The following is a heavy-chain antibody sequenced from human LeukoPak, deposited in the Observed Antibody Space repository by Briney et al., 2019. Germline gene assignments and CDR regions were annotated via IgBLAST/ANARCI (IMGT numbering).Heavy chain of an antibody. CDR3: ARANDSSGYQPGYFDY. CDR2: IIPIFGTA. D-gene: IGHD3-22*01. Sequence: GASVKVPCKASGYTFIDYYIHWVRQAPGQGLEWMGGIIPIFGTANYAQKFQGRVTITADESTSTAYMELSSLRSEDTAVYYCARANDSSGYQPGYFDYWGQGTLVTVSS. J-gene: IGHJ4*02. V-gene: IGHV1-69*13. CDR1: GYTFIDYY.